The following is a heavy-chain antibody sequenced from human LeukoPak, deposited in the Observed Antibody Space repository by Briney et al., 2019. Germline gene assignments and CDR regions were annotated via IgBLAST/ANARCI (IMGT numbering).Heavy chain of an antibody. D-gene: IGHD3-16*01. Sequence: PGGSLRLSCAASGFPFSDAWMSWVRQAPGKGLEWVGRIESKTDSGTTECAAPVKGRFTISRDDSKNTLYLQMNSLKTEDTAVYYCTRDEGDDYFDNWGQGTLVTVSS. CDR2: IESKTDSGTT. J-gene: IGHJ4*02. V-gene: IGHV3-15*04. CDR1: GFPFSDAW. CDR3: TRDEGDDYFDN.